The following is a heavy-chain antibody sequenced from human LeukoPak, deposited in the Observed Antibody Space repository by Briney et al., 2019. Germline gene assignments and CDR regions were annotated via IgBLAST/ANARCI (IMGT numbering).Heavy chain of an antibody. V-gene: IGHV5-51*01. D-gene: IGHD6-19*01. CDR2: IYPGDSDT. CDR1: GYSFTNYW. Sequence: GESLKISCKGSGYSFTNYWVAWVRQMPGKGLEWMGIIYPGDSDTRYSPSFQGQVTISADKSISTAYLQWSSLKASDTAMYYCARRDLGIAVAATDYSGQGTLVTVSS. CDR3: ARRDLGIAVAATDY. J-gene: IGHJ4*02.